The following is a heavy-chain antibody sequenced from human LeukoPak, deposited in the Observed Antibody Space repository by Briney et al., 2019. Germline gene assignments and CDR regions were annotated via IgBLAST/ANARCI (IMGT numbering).Heavy chain of an antibody. Sequence: SQTLSPTCAISGDSVSSNSVTWNWIRQSPSRSHEWLGRTYYRSTWYNDYAVSVRGRITVNPDTSKNQFSLHLNSVTPEDTAVYYCARRLTQYDCFDPWGQGILVTVSS. CDR2: TYYRSTWYN. CDR1: GDSVSSNSVT. J-gene: IGHJ5*02. D-gene: IGHD2-2*01. CDR3: ARRLTQYDCFDP. V-gene: IGHV6-1*01.